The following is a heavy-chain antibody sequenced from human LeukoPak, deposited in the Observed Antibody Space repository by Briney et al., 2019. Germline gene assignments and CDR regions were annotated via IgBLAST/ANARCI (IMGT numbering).Heavy chain of an antibody. CDR2: ISPTGYT. V-gene: IGHV4-59*08. CDR1: GASIGSDY. J-gene: IGHJ6*02. Sequence: SETLSLTCTVAGASIGSDYWSWIRQPPGKGLEWIGYISPTGYTLYTPSLKSRVTISRDTSENQFSLILGSVTAADTAVYYCTRHDVVPVIGHDMAVWGQGTTVTVSS. D-gene: IGHD3-10*01. CDR3: TRHDVVPVIGHDMAV.